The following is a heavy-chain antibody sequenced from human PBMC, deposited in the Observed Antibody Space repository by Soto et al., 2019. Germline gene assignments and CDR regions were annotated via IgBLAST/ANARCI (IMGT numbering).Heavy chain of an antibody. CDR1: GFAFRHNY. V-gene: IGHV3-11*01. Sequence: GGSLRLSCTVSGFAFRHNYLTWIRQAPGKGLEWLSYISTSGSPAYYADSVKGRFTISTDNAKKSLYLEMNSLRVEDTAVYYCARFLIRNPHFDFWGRGTLVTV. CDR2: ISTSGSPA. D-gene: IGHD1-1*01. CDR3: ARFLIRNPHFDF. J-gene: IGHJ4*02.